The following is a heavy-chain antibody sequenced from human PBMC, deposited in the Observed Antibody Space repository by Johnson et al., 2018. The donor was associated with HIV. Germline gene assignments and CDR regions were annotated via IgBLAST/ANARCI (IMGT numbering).Heavy chain of an antibody. J-gene: IGHJ3*02. V-gene: IGHV3-30*18. Sequence: QVQLVESGGGLVQPGGSLRLSCAASGFTFSSYGMHWVRQAPGKGLEWVAVISYDGSNKYYADSVKGRFTISRDNSKNTLYLQMNSLRPEDTAVYFCAKGPVDYGGNYDGFGIWGQGTKVTVSS. CDR1: GFTFSSYG. D-gene: IGHD4-23*01. CDR2: ISYDGSNK. CDR3: AKGPVDYGGNYDGFGI.